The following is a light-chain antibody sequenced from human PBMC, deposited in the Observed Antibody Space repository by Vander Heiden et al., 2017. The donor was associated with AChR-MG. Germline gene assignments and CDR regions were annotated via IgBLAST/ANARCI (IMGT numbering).Light chain of an antibody. J-gene: IGLJ1*01. Sequence: QSALTQPPSASGSPGQSVTIPCTGTSSDVGGYNYVSWYQQQQGKAPKRMIYEVSKRPSGVPDRFSGSKSGNTASLTVSGLQAEDEADYYCSSDAGSNNLYVFGTGTKVTVL. CDR1: SSDVGGYNY. CDR2: EVS. V-gene: IGLV2-8*01. CDR3: SSDAGSNNLYV.